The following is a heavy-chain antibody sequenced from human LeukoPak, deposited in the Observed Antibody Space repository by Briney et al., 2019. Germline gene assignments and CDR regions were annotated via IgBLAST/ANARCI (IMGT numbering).Heavy chain of an antibody. J-gene: IGHJ3*02. D-gene: IGHD3-22*01. CDR2: ISSSGSTI. V-gene: IGHV3-11*04. Sequence: GGSLRLSCAASGFTFSDYYMSWIRQAPGKGLEWVSYISSSGSTIYYADSVKGRFTISRDNAKNSLYLQMNSLRAEDTAVYYCARDRGSYRAYYYDSSGYLRVMGDAFDIWGQGTMVTVSS. CDR3: ARDRGSYRAYYYDSSGYLRVMGDAFDI. CDR1: GFTFSDYY.